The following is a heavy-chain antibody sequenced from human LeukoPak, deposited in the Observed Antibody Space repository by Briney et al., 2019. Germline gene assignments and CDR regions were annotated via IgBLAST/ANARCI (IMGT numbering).Heavy chain of an antibody. CDR1: GFTFDDYA. J-gene: IGHJ3*02. CDR3: AKGPGAFDI. CDR2: ISWNSGSI. Sequence: GRSLRLSCAASGFTFDDYAMHWVRQAPGKGLEWVSGISWNSGSIGYADSVKGRFTISRDNAKNSPYLQMNSLRAEDTALYYCAKGPGAFDIWGQGTMVTVSS. V-gene: IGHV3-9*01.